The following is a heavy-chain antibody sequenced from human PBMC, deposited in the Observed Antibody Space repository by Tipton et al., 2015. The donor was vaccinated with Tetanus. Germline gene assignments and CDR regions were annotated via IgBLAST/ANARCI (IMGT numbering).Heavy chain of an antibody. D-gene: IGHD1-26*01. CDR3: AKERASQWECLSATEY. CDR1: GFTFSSFA. J-gene: IGHJ4*02. CDR2: ISESGAVT. V-gene: IGHV3-23*01. Sequence: SLRLSCEASGFTFSSFAMSWVRQAPGKGLEWVSAISESGAVTYYADSVKGRFTISRDNSRKTLYLQMNSLRAEDTAVYYCAKERASQWECLSATEYWGQGTLVTVSS.